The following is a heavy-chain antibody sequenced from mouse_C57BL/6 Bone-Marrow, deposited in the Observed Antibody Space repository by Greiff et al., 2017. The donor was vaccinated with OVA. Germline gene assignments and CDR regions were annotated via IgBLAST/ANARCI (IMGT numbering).Heavy chain of an antibody. V-gene: IGHV5-9-1*02. CDR1: GFTFSSYA. J-gene: IGHJ4*01. Sequence: EVKLQESGEGLVKPGGSLKLSCAASGFTFSSYAMSWVRQTPEKRLEWVAYISSGGDYIYYADTVKGRFTIARENARNTLYLQMSSLKSEDTAMYYCTRDGYYAMDYWGQGTSVTVSS. CDR2: ISSGGDYI. D-gene: IGHD2-3*01. CDR3: TRDGYYAMDY.